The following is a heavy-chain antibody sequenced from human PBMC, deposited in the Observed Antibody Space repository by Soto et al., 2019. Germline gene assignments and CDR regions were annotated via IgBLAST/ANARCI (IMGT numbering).Heavy chain of an antibody. D-gene: IGHD2-2*03. J-gene: IGHJ5*02. CDR2: ISDSGTT. Sequence: EVQLLDSGGGLVQPAGTLRLSCAASGFTFRTYAMSWVRQPPGKGLEWVSTISDSGTTYYANSVKGRFTISRDNSRDTLDLQMDSLRVKDTALYYCAKGGYGLCSRTSCLSFSEPWGQGSLVT. CDR3: AKGGYGLCSRTSCLSFSEP. V-gene: IGHV3-23*01. CDR1: GFTFRTYA.